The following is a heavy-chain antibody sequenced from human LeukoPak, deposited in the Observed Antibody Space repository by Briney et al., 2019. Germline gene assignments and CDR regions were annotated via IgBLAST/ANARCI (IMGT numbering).Heavy chain of an antibody. J-gene: IGHJ4*02. CDR3: VRDPGVIPSI. D-gene: IGHD3-10*01. Sequence: GGSLRLSCAASGFTFSSYRMNCVRQAPGKGLEWISYISSTRSPIYYADSVKGRFTISRDNAKNSLYLQMNSLRDEDTAIYYCVRDPGVIPSIWGQGTLVTVSS. CDR1: GFTFSSYR. V-gene: IGHV3-48*02. CDR2: ISSTRSPI.